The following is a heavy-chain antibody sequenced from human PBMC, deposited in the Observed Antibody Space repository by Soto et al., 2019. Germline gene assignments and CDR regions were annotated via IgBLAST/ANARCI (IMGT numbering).Heavy chain of an antibody. CDR1: GFTFSNFA. CDR3: TKESAAFDM. V-gene: IGHV3-30*18. Sequence: QVQLVESGGGVVQPGGSLRLSCAASGFTFSNFAMHWVRQSPGKGLEWLAFISYDGTDKFYADSVKGRFTISRDNSKNTLYLQMNGLRPEDTAVHYCTKESAAFDMWGQGTMVTVSS. J-gene: IGHJ3*02. CDR2: ISYDGTDK.